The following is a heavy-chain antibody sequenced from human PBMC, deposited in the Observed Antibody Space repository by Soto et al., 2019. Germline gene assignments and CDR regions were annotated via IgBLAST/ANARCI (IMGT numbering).Heavy chain of an antibody. CDR1: GYTFTSYA. CDR2: TNAGNGNT. CDR3: ARVPSSSGRAHFDY. Sequence: VKVSCKASGYTFTSYAMHWVRQAPGQRLEWMGWTNAGNGNTKYSQKFQGRVTITRDTSASTAYMELSSLRSEDTAVYYCARVPSSSGRAHFDYWGQGTLVTVSS. D-gene: IGHD2-15*01. V-gene: IGHV1-3*01. J-gene: IGHJ4*02.